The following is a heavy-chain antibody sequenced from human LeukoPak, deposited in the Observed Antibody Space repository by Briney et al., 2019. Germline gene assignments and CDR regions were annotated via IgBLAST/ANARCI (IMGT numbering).Heavy chain of an antibody. V-gene: IGHV3-43*01. Sequence: GGSLRLSCATSGFNFDRYTIHWVRQAPGKGLEWVSLAGWAGGTTFYSDSVRGRFTISRDNAKNSLYLQMNSLRAEDTAVYYCASCDFWSTYLFDYWGQGTLVTVSS. J-gene: IGHJ4*02. D-gene: IGHD3-3*01. CDR3: ASCDFWSTYLFDY. CDR1: GFNFDRYT. CDR2: AGWAGGTT.